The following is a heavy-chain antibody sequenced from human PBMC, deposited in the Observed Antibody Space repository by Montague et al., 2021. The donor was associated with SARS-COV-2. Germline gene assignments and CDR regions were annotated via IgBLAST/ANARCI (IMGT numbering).Heavy chain of an antibody. V-gene: IGHV4-61*02. CDR3: ASGTYYYDSSGPPSLSWFAFDI. CDR1: GGSISSGSYY. D-gene: IGHD3-22*01. CDR2: IYTSGST. Sequence: TLSLTCTVPGGSISSGSYYWSWIRQPAGKGLEWIGRIYTSGSTNYNPSLKSRVTISVDTSKNQFSLKLSSVTAADTAVYYCASGTYYYDSSGPPSLSWFAFDIWGQGTMVTVSS. J-gene: IGHJ3*02.